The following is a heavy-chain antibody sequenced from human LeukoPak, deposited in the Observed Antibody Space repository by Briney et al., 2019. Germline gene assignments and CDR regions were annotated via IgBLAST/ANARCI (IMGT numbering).Heavy chain of an antibody. V-gene: IGHV3-21*01. CDR3: ARGGYCSSTSCYAYY. CDR1: GFTFSIYA. Sequence: GGSLRLSCAASGFTFSIYAMSWVRQAPGKGLEWVSSISSSSSYIYYADSVKGRFTISRDNAKNSLYLQMNSLRAEDTAVYYCARGGYCSSTSCYAYYWGQGTLVTVSS. J-gene: IGHJ4*02. D-gene: IGHD2-2*01. CDR2: ISSSSSYI.